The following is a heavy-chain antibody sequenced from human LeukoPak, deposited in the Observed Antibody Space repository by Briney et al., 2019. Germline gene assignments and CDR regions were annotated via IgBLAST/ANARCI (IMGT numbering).Heavy chain of an antibody. Sequence: PSETLPLTCAVYGGFFSGYYWSWIRQPPGKGLEWIGESNHSGSTNYNPSLKSRVTISVDTSKNQFSLKLSSVTAADTAVYYCARESTDIVVVPAAPDAFDIWGQGTMVTVSS. CDR1: GGFFSGYY. V-gene: IGHV4-34*01. CDR2: SNHSGST. J-gene: IGHJ3*02. D-gene: IGHD2-2*01. CDR3: ARESTDIVVVPAAPDAFDI.